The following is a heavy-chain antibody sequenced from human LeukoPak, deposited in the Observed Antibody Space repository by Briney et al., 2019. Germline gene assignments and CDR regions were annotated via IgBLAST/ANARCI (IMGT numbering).Heavy chain of an antibody. J-gene: IGHJ6*03. CDR3: ARALYYYDSSGHRYYYYMDV. Sequence: PSETLSLTCTVSGGSISSSSYYWGWIRQPPGKGLEWIGSIYYSGSTYYNPSLKSRVTISVDTSKNQFSLKLSSVTAADTAVYYCARALYYYDSSGHRYYYYMDVWGKGTTVTVSS. CDR2: IYYSGST. V-gene: IGHV4-39*07. D-gene: IGHD3-22*01. CDR1: GGSISSSSYY.